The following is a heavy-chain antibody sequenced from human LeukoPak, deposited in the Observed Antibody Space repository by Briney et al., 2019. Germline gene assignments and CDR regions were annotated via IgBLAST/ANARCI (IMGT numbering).Heavy chain of an antibody. V-gene: IGHV4-59*01. CDR2: IYYSGST. J-gene: IGHJ6*03. CDR1: GGSISSYY. Sequence: PSETLSLTCTVSGGSISSYYWSWIRQPPGKGLEWIGYIYYSGSTNYNPSLKSRVTISVDTSKNQFSLKPSSVTAADTAVYYCARDTGLQYYYYYMDVWGKGTTVTVSS. CDR3: ARDTGLQYYYYYMDV. D-gene: IGHD4-11*01.